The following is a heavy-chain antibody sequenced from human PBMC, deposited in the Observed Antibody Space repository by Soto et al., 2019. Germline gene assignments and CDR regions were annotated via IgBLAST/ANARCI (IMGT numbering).Heavy chain of an antibody. CDR3: ARVIVATIIDI. CDR1: GGSISGYY. J-gene: IGHJ3*02. Sequence: SETLSLTCTVSGGSISGYYWSWIRQPPGKGLEWIGYIYCSGSTNYNPSLKSRLTISVDTSKNQFSLKLSSVTAADTAVYYCARVIVATIIDIWGQGTMVTVSS. CDR2: IYCSGST. D-gene: IGHD5-12*01. V-gene: IGHV4-59*01.